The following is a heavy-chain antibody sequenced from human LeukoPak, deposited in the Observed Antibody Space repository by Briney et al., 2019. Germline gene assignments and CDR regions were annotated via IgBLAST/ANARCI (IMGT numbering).Heavy chain of an antibody. CDR2: ISPYNDNT. J-gene: IGHJ5*02. D-gene: IGHD6-19*01. CDR1: GYTFTNYD. V-gene: IGHV1-18*01. Sequence: ASVKVSCKASGYTFTNYDISWVRQAPGQGLEWMGWISPYNDNTDYAQKVQGRVTMTTDTSTNTAYMELSRLRSDDTAVYYCARGLGDYSSGWFDPWGQGTLVTASS. CDR3: ARGLGDYSSGWFDP.